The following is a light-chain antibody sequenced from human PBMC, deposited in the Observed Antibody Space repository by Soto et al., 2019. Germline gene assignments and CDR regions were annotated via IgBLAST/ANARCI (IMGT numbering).Light chain of an antibody. CDR3: CSYVGRNTYV. Sequence: QSVLTQPPSASGSPGQSVTISCTGTSSDVGGYVYVSWYQQHPAKAPKLIIFDVSKRPSGVPNRFSGSKSGNTASLTISGLRAEDEADYYCCSYVGRNTYVFGTGTKVTVL. CDR1: SSDVGGYVY. V-gene: IGLV2-8*01. CDR2: DVS. J-gene: IGLJ1*01.